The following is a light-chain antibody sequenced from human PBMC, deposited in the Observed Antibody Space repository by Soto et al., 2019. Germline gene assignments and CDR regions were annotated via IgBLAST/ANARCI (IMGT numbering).Light chain of an antibody. J-gene: IGKJ4*01. Sequence: EIVLTQSPGTLSLSPGERAILSCRVSQSVASTYLAWYQQKPGQAPRLLIYDISTRATGIPDRFSGSGSGTDFTLTISRLEPEDFAVYYCHQYGISPLTFGGGTKVEIK. CDR1: QSVASTY. CDR2: DIS. CDR3: HQYGISPLT. V-gene: IGKV3-20*01.